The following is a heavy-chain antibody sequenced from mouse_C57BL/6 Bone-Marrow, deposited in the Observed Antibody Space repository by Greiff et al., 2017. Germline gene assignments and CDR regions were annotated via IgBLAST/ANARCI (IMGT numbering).Heavy chain of an antibody. CDR2: ISSGGSYT. V-gene: IGHV5-6*02. CDR1: GFTFSSYG. CDR3: ARTGNPAWFAY. D-gene: IGHD2-1*01. Sequence: EVKLVESGGDLVKPGGSLKLSCAASGFTFSSYGMSWVRQTPDKRLEWVATISSGGSYTYYPDRVKGRFTISRDNAKNTLYLQMSSLKSEDTAMYYCARTGNPAWFAYWGQGTLVTVSA. J-gene: IGHJ3*01.